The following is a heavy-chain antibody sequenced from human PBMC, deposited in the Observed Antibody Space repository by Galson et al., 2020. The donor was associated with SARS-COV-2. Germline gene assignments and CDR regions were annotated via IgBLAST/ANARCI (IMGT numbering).Heavy chain of an antibody. CDR1: GYSFTGYY. Sequence: ASVKVSCKASGYSFTGYYINWVRQAPGQGLEYMGWINPSTGSASYGQKFQDRVTLTSDMSVRTAFMKLSRLKFDDTGVYYCARGLSGGGPYYYVPGRDVWGQGTTVTVSS. J-gene: IGHJ6*02. V-gene: IGHV1-2*02. CDR2: INPSTGSA. D-gene: IGHD3-16*02. CDR3: ARGLSGGGPYYYVPGRDV.